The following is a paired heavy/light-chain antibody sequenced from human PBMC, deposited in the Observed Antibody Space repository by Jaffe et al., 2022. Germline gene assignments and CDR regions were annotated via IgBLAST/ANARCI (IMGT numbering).Heavy chain of an antibody. CDR3: ARDRRLGYCSGGSCYSAYYFDY. CDR1: GYTFTSYG. J-gene: IGHJ4*02. Sequence: QVQLVQSGAEVKKPGASVKVSCKASGYTFTSYGISWVRQAPGQGLEWMGWISAYNGNTNYAQKLQGRVTMTTDTSTSTAYMELRSLRSDDTAVYYCARDRRLGYCSGGSCYSAYYFDYWGQGTLVTVSS. CDR2: ISAYNGNT. D-gene: IGHD2-15*01. V-gene: IGHV1-18*01.
Light chain of an antibody. CDR1: QSISSW. V-gene: IGKV1-5*03. CDR3: QQYNSYPT. Sequence: DIQMTQSPSTLSASVGDRVTITCRASQSISSWLAWYQQKPGKAPKLLIYKASSLESGVPSRFSGSGSGTEFTLTISSLQPDDFATYYCQQYNSYPTFGGGTKVEIK. J-gene: IGKJ4*01. CDR2: KAS.